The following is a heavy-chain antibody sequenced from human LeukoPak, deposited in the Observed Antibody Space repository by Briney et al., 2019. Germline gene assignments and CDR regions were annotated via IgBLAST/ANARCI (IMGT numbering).Heavy chain of an antibody. CDR3: AKDLGAAERDY. J-gene: IGHJ4*02. D-gene: IGHD6-13*01. Sequence: PGRSLRLSCAASGFTFDDYAMHWVRQAPGKGLEWVSGISWNSGSIGYADSVKGRFTISRDNAKNSLYLQMNSLRAEDTALYYCAKDLGAAERDYWGQGTLVTVSS. CDR2: ISWNSGSI. CDR1: GFTFDDYA. V-gene: IGHV3-9*01.